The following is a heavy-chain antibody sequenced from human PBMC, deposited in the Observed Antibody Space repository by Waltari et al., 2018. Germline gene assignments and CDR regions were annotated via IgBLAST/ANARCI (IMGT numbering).Heavy chain of an antibody. D-gene: IGHD6-13*01. J-gene: IGHJ4*02. CDR2: FDPEDVET. V-gene: IGHV1-24*01. CDR3: ATGWRIAAAGNN. CDR1: GYTLTELS. Sequence: QVQLVQSGAEVKKPGASVKVSCKVSGYTLTELSMHWVRQAPGKGLEWMGGFDPEDVETCYAPKFQGRVTMTEDTSTDTAYMELSSLSSEDTAVYYCATGWRIAAAGNNWGQGTLVTVSS.